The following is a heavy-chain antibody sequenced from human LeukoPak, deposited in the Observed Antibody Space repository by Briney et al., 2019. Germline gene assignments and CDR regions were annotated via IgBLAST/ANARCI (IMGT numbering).Heavy chain of an antibody. J-gene: IGHJ4*02. Sequence: GGSLRLSCAASGFTFSDYYMSWIRQAPGKGLEWVSYISSSGSTIYYADSVKGRFTISRDNAKNSLYLQMNSLRAEDTAVYYCARDLLDYYGSGSYYKGTPAYWGQGTLVTVSS. CDR3: ARDLLDYYGSGSYYKGTPAY. CDR2: ISSSGSTI. D-gene: IGHD3-10*01. V-gene: IGHV3-11*01. CDR1: GFTFSDYY.